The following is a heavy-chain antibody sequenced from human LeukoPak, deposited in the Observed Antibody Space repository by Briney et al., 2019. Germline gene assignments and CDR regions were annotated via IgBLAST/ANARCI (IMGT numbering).Heavy chain of an antibody. Sequence: GESLKISCKGSGYSFTSYWIGWVRQMPGKGLEWMGIVYPGDSDTRYSPSFQGQVTISADKSISTAYLQWSSLKASDTAMYYCARGDYGDFRVFYTLFDYWGQGTLVTVSS. CDR2: VYPGDSDT. V-gene: IGHV5-51*01. CDR1: GYSFTSYW. D-gene: IGHD4-17*01. J-gene: IGHJ4*02. CDR3: ARGDYGDFRVFYTLFDY.